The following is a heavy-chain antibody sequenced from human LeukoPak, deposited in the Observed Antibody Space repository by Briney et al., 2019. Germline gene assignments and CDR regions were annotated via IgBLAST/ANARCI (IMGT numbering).Heavy chain of an antibody. CDR3: AKDTAQWLGLGWFDP. CDR1: GFTFSSYA. V-gene: IGHV3-23*01. J-gene: IGHJ5*02. Sequence: PGGSLRLSCAASGFTFSSYAMSWVRQAPGKGLEWVSSITGSGGSTYYADSVKGRFTISRDNSKNTLCLQMNSLRAEDTAVYYCAKDTAQWLGLGWFDPWGQGTLVTVSS. D-gene: IGHD6-19*01. CDR2: ITGSGGST.